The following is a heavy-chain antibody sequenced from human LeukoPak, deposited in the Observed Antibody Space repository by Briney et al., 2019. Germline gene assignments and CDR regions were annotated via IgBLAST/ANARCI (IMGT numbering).Heavy chain of an antibody. V-gene: IGHV1-69*05. J-gene: IGHJ6*03. Sequence: ASVKVSCKASGGTFSSYAISWVRQAPGQGLEWMGGIIPIFGTANYAQKFQGRVTITTDESTSTAYMELSSLRSEDTAVYYCARAPLSNYYYYYMDVWGKGTTVTVSS. CDR3: ARAPLSNYYYYYMDV. CDR2: IIPIFGTA. CDR1: GGTFSSYA.